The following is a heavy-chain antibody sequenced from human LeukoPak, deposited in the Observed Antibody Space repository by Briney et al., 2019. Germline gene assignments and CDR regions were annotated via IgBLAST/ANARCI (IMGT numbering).Heavy chain of an antibody. J-gene: IGHJ4*02. Sequence: PSETLSLTCTVSGGSISSYYWSWIRQPPGKGLEWIGYIYYSGSTNYNPSLKSRVTISVDTSKNQFSLKLSSVTAADTAVYYCARHLGDSSGYSPFDYWGQGTLVTVSS. D-gene: IGHD3-22*01. CDR3: ARHLGDSSGYSPFDY. V-gene: IGHV4-59*08. CDR1: GGSISSYY. CDR2: IYYSGST.